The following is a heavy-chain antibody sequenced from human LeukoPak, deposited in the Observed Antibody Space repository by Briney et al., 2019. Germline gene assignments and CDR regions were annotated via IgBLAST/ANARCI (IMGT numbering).Heavy chain of an antibody. CDR1: GFTFSSYW. CDR3: AKEGDYPILTYDS. V-gene: IGHV3-7*01. CDR2: VKQDGSET. Sequence: GGPLRLSCAASGFTFSSYWMNWLRQAPGKALEWVANVKQDGSETHYVHSVKGRFTSSTNNAKNSQYLQMNSLRAEDTAVYYCAKEGDYPILTYDSWGQGALVTVSS. J-gene: IGHJ5*01. D-gene: IGHD2-21*01.